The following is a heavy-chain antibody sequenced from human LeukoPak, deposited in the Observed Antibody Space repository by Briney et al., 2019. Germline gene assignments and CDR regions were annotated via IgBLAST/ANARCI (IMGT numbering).Heavy chain of an antibody. Sequence: PSETLSLTCAVYGGSSSGYYWSWIRQPPGKGLEWIGEINHRGSTNYNPSLKSRVTISVDTSKNQFSLKLHSVTAADTAVYYCARVSRSSSSVDYWGQGTLVTVSS. CDR3: ARVSRSSSSVDY. J-gene: IGHJ4*02. CDR1: GGSSSGYY. D-gene: IGHD6-6*01. CDR2: INHRGST. V-gene: IGHV4-34*01.